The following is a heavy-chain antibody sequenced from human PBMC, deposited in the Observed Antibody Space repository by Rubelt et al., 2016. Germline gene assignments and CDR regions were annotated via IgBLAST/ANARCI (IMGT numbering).Heavy chain of an antibody. J-gene: IGHJ5*02. CDR2: IIPILGIA. V-gene: IGHV1-69*04. Sequence: GEVKKPGSSVKVSCKASGGTFSSYAISWVRQAPGQGLEWMGRIIPILGIANYAQKFQGRVTITADKSTSTAYMELSSLRSEDTAVYYCARVGSCTNGVCWGRWFDPWGQGTLVTVSS. CDR3: ARVGSCTNGVCWGRWFDP. CDR1: GGTFSSYA. D-gene: IGHD2-8*01.